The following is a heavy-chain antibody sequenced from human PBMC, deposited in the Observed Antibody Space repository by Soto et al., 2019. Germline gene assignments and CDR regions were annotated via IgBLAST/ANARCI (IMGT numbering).Heavy chain of an antibody. V-gene: IGHV4-31*03. CDR3: VRGADWFDP. J-gene: IGHJ5*02. CDR2: IYYSGST. Sequence: TLSLTCTVSGGSVSSGDYFFIWIRHHPGKGLEWIGYIYYSGSTSYNPSLKSRLTISVDTSKNQFSLKLSSVTAADTAVYYCVRGADWFDPWGQGTLVTVSS. CDR1: GGSVSSGDYF.